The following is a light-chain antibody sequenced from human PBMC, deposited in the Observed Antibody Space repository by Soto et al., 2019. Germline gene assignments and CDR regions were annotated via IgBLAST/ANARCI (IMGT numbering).Light chain of an antibody. V-gene: IGLV2-14*01. CDR1: SSDVGGYNS. CDR3: SSYTSSSTRV. J-gene: IGLJ1*01. CDR2: DVS. Sequence: QSALTHPASVSGSHGQSITISCTGTSSDVGGYNSVSWYQQHPGKAPKLMIYDVSNRPSGISNRFSGSKSGNTASLTISGLQAEDEADYYCSSYTSSSTRVFGTGTKLTVL.